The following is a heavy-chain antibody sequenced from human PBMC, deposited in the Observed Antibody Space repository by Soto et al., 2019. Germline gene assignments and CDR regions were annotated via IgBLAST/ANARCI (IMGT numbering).Heavy chain of an antibody. CDR3: ARIAVAGTRFDY. D-gene: IGHD6-19*01. CDR1: GGSISSSNW. CDR2: IYHSGST. J-gene: IGHJ4*02. V-gene: IGHV4-4*02. Sequence: QVQLQESGPGLVKPSGTLSLTCAVSGGSISSSNWWSWVRQPPGKGLEWIGEIYHSGSTNYNPSLTTRVTISVDKSKNQFSLKLSSVTAPDTAVYYCARIAVAGTRFDYWGQGTLVTVSS.